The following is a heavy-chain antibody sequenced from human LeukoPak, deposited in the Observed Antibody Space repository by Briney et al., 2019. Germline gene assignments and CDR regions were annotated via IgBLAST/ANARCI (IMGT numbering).Heavy chain of an antibody. CDR3: ARQNHYYYYMDV. CDR1: GYVFIRHW. CDR2: IHPEDSFA. V-gene: IGHV5-51*01. J-gene: IGHJ6*03. Sequence: GESLKISCKTSGYVFIRHWIGWVRQVPGKGLEWIGVIHPEDSFARYNPAFEGQVTLSVDESASIAYLQLSSLRASDTAIYYCARQNHYYYYMDVWGRGTTVLVCS.